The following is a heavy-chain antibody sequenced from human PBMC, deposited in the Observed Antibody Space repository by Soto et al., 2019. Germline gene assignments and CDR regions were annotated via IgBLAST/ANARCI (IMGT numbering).Heavy chain of an antibody. CDR1: GFTFSSYA. CDR2: ISGSGGST. D-gene: IGHD6-13*01. J-gene: IGHJ6*02. CDR3: AKHEGLYSSSWYYGMDV. V-gene: IGHV3-23*01. Sequence: EVQLLESGGGLVQPGGSLRLSCAASGFTFSSYAMSWVRQAPGKGLEWVSAISGSGGSTYYEDSVKGRFTISRDNSKNTLVLQMNSLRAEDTAVYYCAKHEGLYSSSWYYGMDVWGQGTTVTVSS.